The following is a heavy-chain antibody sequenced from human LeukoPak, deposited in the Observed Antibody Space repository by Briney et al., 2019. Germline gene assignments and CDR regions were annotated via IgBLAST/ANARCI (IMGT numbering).Heavy chain of an antibody. J-gene: IGHJ4*02. D-gene: IGHD6-13*01. V-gene: IGHV3-30*13. CDR3: AKDRSRSWALDF. CDR1: GITFSTYG. CDR2: ISPDGSDK. Sequence: GSLRLSCAASGITFSTYGMHWVRQAPGKGLEWVAVISPDGSDKHYADSVKGRFIISRDNSDNRLDLQMNSLRAEDTGVYYCAKDRSRSWALDFWGQGTLVTVSS.